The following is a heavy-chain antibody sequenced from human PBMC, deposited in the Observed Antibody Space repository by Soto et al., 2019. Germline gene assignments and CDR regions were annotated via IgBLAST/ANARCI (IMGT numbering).Heavy chain of an antibody. J-gene: IGHJ6*02. V-gene: IGHV1-18*04. CDR3: ARDAFDDYVWGSYRYHGMDV. CDR2: ISAYNGNT. D-gene: IGHD3-16*02. CDR1: GYTFTSYG. Sequence: QVQLVQSGAEVKKPGPSVKVSCKASGYTFTSYGISWVRQAPGQGLEWMGWISAYNGNTNYAQKLQGRVTMPTDTSTSTAYMELRSLRSDDTAVYYCARDAFDDYVWGSYRYHGMDVWGQGTTVTVSS.